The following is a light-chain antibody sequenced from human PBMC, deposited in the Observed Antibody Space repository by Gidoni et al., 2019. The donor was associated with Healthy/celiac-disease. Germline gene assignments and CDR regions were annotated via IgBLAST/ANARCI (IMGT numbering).Light chain of an antibody. Sequence: QSVLTQPPSVSGAPGQRVTISCTGSSSNIGAGYDVHWYQQLPGTAPKLLIYGHSNRPSGVPDRFSGSKSGTSASLAITGLQAEDEADYYCQSYDSSLSGYVFGTGTKVTVL. J-gene: IGLJ1*01. V-gene: IGLV1-40*01. CDR2: GHS. CDR1: SSNIGAGYD. CDR3: QSYDSSLSGYV.